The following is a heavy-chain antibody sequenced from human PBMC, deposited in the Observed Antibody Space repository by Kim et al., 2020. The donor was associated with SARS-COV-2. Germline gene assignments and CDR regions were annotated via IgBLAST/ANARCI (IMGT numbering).Heavy chain of an antibody. CDR2: ISGSGGST. V-gene: IGHV3-23*01. J-gene: IGHJ4*02. Sequence: GGSLRLSCAASGFTFSSYAMSWVRQAPGKGLEWVSAISGSGGSTYYADSVKGRFTISRDNSKNTLYLQMNSLRAEDTAVYYCAKDPVGYSSSWYSALSYWGQGTLVTVSS. CDR3: AKDPVGYSSSWYSALSY. CDR1: GFTFSSYA. D-gene: IGHD6-13*01.